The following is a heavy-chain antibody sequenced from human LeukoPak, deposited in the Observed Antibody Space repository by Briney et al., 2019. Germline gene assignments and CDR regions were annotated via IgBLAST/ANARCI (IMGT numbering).Heavy chain of an antibody. CDR3: ARGSPSIAVGD. J-gene: IGHJ4*02. V-gene: IGHV1-18*04. Sequence: ASVKVSCKASGYTFTGYYMHWVRQAPGQGLEWMGWISAYNGNTNYAQKLQGRVTMTTDTSTSTAYMQLRSLRSDDTVVYYCARGSPSIAVGDWGQGTLVTVSS. CDR1: GYTFTGYY. D-gene: IGHD6-19*01. CDR2: ISAYNGNT.